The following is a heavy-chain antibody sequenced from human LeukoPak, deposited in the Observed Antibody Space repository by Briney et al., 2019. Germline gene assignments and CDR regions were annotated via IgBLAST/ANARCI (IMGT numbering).Heavy chain of an antibody. CDR3: ARDQSPDYGGNSNDALDI. CDR2: ISSSSSYI. Sequence: GGSLRLSCAASGFTFSSYSMNWVRQAPGKGREWVSSISSSSSYIYYADSVKGRFTISRDNAKNSLYLQMNSLRAEDTAVYYCARDQSPDYGGNSNDALDIWGQGTMVTVSS. CDR1: GFTFSSYS. D-gene: IGHD4-23*01. V-gene: IGHV3-21*01. J-gene: IGHJ3*02.